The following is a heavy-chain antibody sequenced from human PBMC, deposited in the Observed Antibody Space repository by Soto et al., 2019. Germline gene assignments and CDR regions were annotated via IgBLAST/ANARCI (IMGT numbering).Heavy chain of an antibody. J-gene: IGHJ6*01. CDR2: ILYDGSKK. CDR3: VKDGSSGWPYFDDMDV. D-gene: IGHD6-19*01. V-gene: IGHV3-30*18. CDR1: GFTFSSYG. Sequence: ESGGGVVQPGRSLRLSCAASGFTFSSYGMHWVRQAPGKGLEWVAVILYDGSKKYYADSVKGRFTISRDNSKNTLYLQMSSLRAEDTALYFCVKDGSSGWPYFDDMDVW.